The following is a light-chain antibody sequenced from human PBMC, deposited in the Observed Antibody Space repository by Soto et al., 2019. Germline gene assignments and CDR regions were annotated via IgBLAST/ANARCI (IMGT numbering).Light chain of an antibody. CDR2: EGS. CDR1: SSDVGTYNL. J-gene: IGLJ2*01. Sequence: QSALTQPASMSGSPGQSITISCTGTSSDVGTYNLVSWYQHHPGKAPKLMIYEGSKRPSGVSNRFSGSKSGNTASLTISGLQAEDESDYYRCSYAGANTWLFGGGTQLTVL. CDR3: CSYAGANTWL. V-gene: IGLV2-23*01.